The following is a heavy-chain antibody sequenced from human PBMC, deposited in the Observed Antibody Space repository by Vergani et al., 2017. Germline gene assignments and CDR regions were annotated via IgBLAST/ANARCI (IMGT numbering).Heavy chain of an antibody. D-gene: IGHD1-1*01. J-gene: IGHJ1*01. CDR1: GFTSSYYG. CDR3: ATKSCGTPGCQIGYFRE. V-gene: IGHV3-30*03. CDR2: ISYDGTQK. Sequence: QVHLVESGGGVVQPGRSLRLSCVVSGFTSSYYGMHWVRQAPGKGLEWVAVISYDGTQKYYADSVKARFTISRDNSKSTLYLQMSSLRTEDTAVYYCATKSCGTPGCQIGYFREWGQGTMVTVSS.